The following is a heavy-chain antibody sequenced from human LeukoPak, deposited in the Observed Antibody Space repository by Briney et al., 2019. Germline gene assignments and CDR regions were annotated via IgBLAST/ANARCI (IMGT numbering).Heavy chain of an antibody. V-gene: IGHV1-18*01. CDR1: GYTFTSYG. D-gene: IGHD3-3*01. Sequence: ASVKVSCKASGYTFTSYGICWVRQAPGQGLEWMGWISAYNGNTNYAQKLQGRVTMTTDTSTSTAYMELRSLRSDDTAVYYCARVSPYYDFWSGYYTDYWGQGTLVTVSS. CDR2: ISAYNGNT. J-gene: IGHJ4*02. CDR3: ARVSPYYDFWSGYYTDY.